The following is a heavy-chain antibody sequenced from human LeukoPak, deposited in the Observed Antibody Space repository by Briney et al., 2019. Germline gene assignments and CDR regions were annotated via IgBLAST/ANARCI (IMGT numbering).Heavy chain of an antibody. D-gene: IGHD6-19*01. Sequence: GGSLRLSCAGAGFTFDDHAMSWVRQAPGKGRQWVANIKPDGNERYYVDYVKGRFTISRDNARSSLYLQMNSLRVEDTAIYYCARRQWTAFDVWGQGTMVTVSS. CDR3: ARRQWTAFDV. CDR1: GFTFDDHA. CDR2: IKPDGNER. V-gene: IGHV3-7*01. J-gene: IGHJ3*01.